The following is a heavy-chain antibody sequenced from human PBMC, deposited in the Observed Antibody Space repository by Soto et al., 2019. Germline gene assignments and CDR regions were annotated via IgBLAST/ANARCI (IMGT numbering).Heavy chain of an antibody. D-gene: IGHD6-13*01. CDR2: IYPDDSDT. V-gene: IGHV5-51*01. Sequence: GESLKISCKASGYSFTTYWIAWVRHMPGKGLEWMGIIYPDDSDTRYSPSFQGQVTISADKSISTAYLQWSSLKASDTAMYYCARTSAAGKYYYGMDVWGQGTTVTVSS. CDR1: GYSFTTYW. CDR3: ARTSAAGKYYYGMDV. J-gene: IGHJ6*02.